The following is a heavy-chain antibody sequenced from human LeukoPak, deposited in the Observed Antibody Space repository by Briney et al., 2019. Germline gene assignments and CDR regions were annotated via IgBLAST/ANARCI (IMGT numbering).Heavy chain of an antibody. D-gene: IGHD3-22*01. Sequence: GGSLRLSCAASGFTFSSYEMNWVRQAPGKGLEWVSYISSSGSTIYYADSVKGRFTISRDNAKNSLYLQMNSLRAEDTAVYYCAKPIDSSGYQGAFDIWGQGTMVTVSS. CDR3: AKPIDSSGYQGAFDI. J-gene: IGHJ3*02. V-gene: IGHV3-48*03. CDR2: ISSSGSTI. CDR1: GFTFSSYE.